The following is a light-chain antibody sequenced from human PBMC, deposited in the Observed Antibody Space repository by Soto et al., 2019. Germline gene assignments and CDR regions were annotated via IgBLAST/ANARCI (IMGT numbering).Light chain of an antibody. CDR2: DVN. Sequence: QSALTQPASVSGSPGQSITISCTGTSSDIGSYNYVSWYQQHPGKAPKLMIYDVNIRPSGVSNRFSGSKSGNTASLPISGLQGEDEADYYGTSWTTSTTMIFGGGTQLTVL. CDR1: SSDIGSYNY. J-gene: IGLJ2*01. CDR3: TSWTTSTTMI. V-gene: IGLV2-14*03.